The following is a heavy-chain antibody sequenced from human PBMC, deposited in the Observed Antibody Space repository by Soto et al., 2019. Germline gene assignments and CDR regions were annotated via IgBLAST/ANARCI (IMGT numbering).Heavy chain of an antibody. J-gene: IGHJ2*01. V-gene: IGHV3-21*01. Sequence: LRLSCAASGFTFSSYSMNWVRQAPGKGLEWVSSISSSSSYIYYADSVKGRFTISRDNAKNSLYLQMNSLRAEDTAVYYCARDQVAGTRYFDLWGRGTLVTVSS. CDR1: GFTFSSYS. CDR3: ARDQVAGTRYFDL. CDR2: ISSSSSYI. D-gene: IGHD6-19*01.